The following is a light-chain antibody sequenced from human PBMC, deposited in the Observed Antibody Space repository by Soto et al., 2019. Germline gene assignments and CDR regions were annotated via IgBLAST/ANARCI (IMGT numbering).Light chain of an antibody. V-gene: IGKV1-5*03. CDR1: QSISDW. CDR2: KAS. CDR3: QQYNSYPLT. J-gene: IGKJ4*01. Sequence: DIQMTQSPSTLSASVGDRVTITCRASQSISDWLAWYQQRPGKAANLLIYKASNLESGFPSRFNGSGSGTEFTLTISSLQPDDFGSYYCQQYNSYPLTFGGGTKVEIK.